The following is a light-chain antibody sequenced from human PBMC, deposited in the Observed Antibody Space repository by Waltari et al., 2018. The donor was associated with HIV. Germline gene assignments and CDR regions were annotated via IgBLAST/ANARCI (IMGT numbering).Light chain of an antibody. CDR3: QSYDTNNPRVI. Sequence: NFMLTQPHSVSESPGKTVIISCTRSSGSIASHYVNWYQHRPGSVPTIVIYEGNQRPSGVPDRFSGSIDSSSNSASLTISGLKTEDEADYYCQSYDTNNPRVIIGGGTKLTVL. J-gene: IGLJ2*01. V-gene: IGLV6-57*03. CDR1: SGSIASHY. CDR2: EGN.